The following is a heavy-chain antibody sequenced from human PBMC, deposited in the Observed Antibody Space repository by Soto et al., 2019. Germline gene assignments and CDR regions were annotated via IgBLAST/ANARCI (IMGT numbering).Heavy chain of an antibody. V-gene: IGHV3-7*03. CDR3: AKSGLRFKKALYYYYYMDV. CDR2: IKQDGSGK. J-gene: IGHJ6*03. Sequence: PGGSLRLSCAASGFTFSSYWMSWVRQAPGKGLEWVANIKQDGSGKYYADSVKGRFTISRDNSKNTLYLQMNSLRAEDTALYYCAKSGLRFKKALYYYYYMDVWGKGTTVPVSS. D-gene: IGHD4-17*01. CDR1: GFTFSSYW.